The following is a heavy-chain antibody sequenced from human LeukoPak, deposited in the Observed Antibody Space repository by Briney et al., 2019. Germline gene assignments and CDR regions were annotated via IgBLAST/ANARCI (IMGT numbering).Heavy chain of an antibody. J-gene: IGHJ6*03. CDR3: ARDRVDIVVVPAVSYMDV. V-gene: IGHV4-59*01. D-gene: IGHD2-2*03. CDR2: IYYSGST. Sequence: SETLSLTCTVSGGSISSYYWSWIRQPPGKGLEWIGYIYYSGSTNYNPSLKSRVTISVDTSKNQFSLKLSSVTAADTAVYYCARDRVDIVVVPAVSYMDVWGKGTTVTVSS. CDR1: GGSISSYY.